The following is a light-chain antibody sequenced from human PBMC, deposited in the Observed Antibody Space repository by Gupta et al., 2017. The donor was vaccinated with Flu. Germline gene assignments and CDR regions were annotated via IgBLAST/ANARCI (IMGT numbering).Light chain of an antibody. CDR2: DAS. V-gene: IGKV1-33*01. J-gene: IGKJ4*01. Sequence: DVQMTQSPSSLSASVGDRVTITCQASQGIGNFLNWYQQKPGKAPKLLIYDASNLETGVPSRFSGSGSGTDFTFTISSLQPEDIATYYCQQYDEVPLTFGGGTKVEIK. CDR3: QQYDEVPLT. CDR1: QGIGNF.